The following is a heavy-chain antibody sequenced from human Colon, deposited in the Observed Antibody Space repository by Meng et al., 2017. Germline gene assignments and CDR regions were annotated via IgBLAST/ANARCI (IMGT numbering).Heavy chain of an antibody. V-gene: IGHV4-61*02. D-gene: IGHD6-13*01. Sequence: VPLHAPRPGLVNPSQTLSLPCTVSGASVSRGSYSWSGIRQPAGKGLEWIGRIFTTGNTNYNPSLKSRVTISVDTSKNQFSLNLSSVTAADTAVYYCAGGIIAATGTLDYWGQGTLVTVSS. CDR2: IFTTGNT. CDR1: GASVSRGSYS. CDR3: AGGIIAATGTLDY. J-gene: IGHJ4*02.